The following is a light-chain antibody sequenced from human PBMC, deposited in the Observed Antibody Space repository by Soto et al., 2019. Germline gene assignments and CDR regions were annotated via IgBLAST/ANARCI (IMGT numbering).Light chain of an antibody. CDR1: QSVSSSH. CDR2: GAS. CDR3: QQYGSSGT. V-gene: IGKV3-20*01. J-gene: IGKJ1*01. Sequence: EIVMTQSPATLSVSPGERATISGRASQSVSSSHLTWYQQKPGQAPRLLIYGASNRATGIPDRFSGSGSGTDFTLTIRRLEPEDFAVYYCQQYGSSGTFGQGTKVDIK.